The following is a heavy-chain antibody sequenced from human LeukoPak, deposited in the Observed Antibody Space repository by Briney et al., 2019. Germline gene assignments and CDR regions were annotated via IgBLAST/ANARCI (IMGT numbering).Heavy chain of an antibody. CDR3: ARQVSSSVH. CDR1: GGSISTTGSY. Sequence: SETLSLTCTVSGGSISTTGSYWAWIRQSPGKGLEWIGSVYYTGSTYYIPSLKSRVTISVDTPKNQFFLQLTSVTAADTSVYYCARQVSSSVHWGQGTLVTVSS. J-gene: IGHJ4*02. CDR2: VYYTGST. D-gene: IGHD6-6*01. V-gene: IGHV4-39*01.